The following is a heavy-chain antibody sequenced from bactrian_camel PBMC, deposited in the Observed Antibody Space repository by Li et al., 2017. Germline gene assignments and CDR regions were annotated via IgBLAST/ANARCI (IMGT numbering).Heavy chain of an antibody. CDR3: AADRALDDNCCVGSLYTDFAY. V-gene: IGHV3S53*01. Sequence: HVQLVESGGGLVQPGESLRLSCVASGITFSRHDMSWHRQAAGKQREWLSAIFTDGITVYADSVKGRFTISQDNAKNTVTVYLQMNNLKPEDTAMYYCAADRALDDNCCVGSLYTDFAYWGQGTQVTVS. D-gene: IGHD1*01. CDR1: GITFSRHD. CDR2: IFTDGIT. J-gene: IGHJ6*01.